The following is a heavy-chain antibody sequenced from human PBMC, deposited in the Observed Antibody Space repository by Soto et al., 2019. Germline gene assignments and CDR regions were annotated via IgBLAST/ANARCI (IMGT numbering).Heavy chain of an antibody. CDR3: ARQAWYSSGWFDY. CDR2: ISYDGSNK. D-gene: IGHD6-19*01. CDR1: GFTFSSYA. V-gene: IGHV3-30-3*01. J-gene: IGHJ4*02. Sequence: GGSLRLSCAASGFTFSSYAMHWVRQAPGKGLEWVAVISYDGSNKYYADSVKGRFTISRDNSKNTLYLQMNSLRAEDTAVYYCARQAWYSSGWFDYWGQGTLVTVSS.